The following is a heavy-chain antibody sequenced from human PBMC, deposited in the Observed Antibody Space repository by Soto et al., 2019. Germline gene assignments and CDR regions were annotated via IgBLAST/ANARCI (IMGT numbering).Heavy chain of an antibody. CDR3: ARDRYSGYNSQFDY. V-gene: IGHV1-2*02. D-gene: IGHD5-12*01. J-gene: IGHJ4*02. CDR2: INPNTRGT. Sequence: ASVNVSCKSSGYIFTGYYMHWVRQAPGQGLEWMGWINPNTRGTHSAQRFQGRVTMTRDTSISTAYMELSSLRSDDSAVYYCARDRYSGYNSQFDYWGQGTLVTVSS. CDR1: GYIFTGYY.